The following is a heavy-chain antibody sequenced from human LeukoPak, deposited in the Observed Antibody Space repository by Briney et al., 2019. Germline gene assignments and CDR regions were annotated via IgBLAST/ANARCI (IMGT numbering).Heavy chain of an antibody. Sequence: ASVKVSCKASGYTFSEYYLHWMRQAPGQGLEWMGLINPSSGNTNSAQQFQGRVTMTRDTSITTAYMDLSSLRSDDTAVYYCARARKEIGYDGWFDPWGQGTLVTVSS. D-gene: IGHD5-12*01. V-gene: IGHV1-2*02. CDR2: INPSSGNT. CDR1: GYTFSEYY. J-gene: IGHJ5*02. CDR3: ARARKEIGYDGWFDP.